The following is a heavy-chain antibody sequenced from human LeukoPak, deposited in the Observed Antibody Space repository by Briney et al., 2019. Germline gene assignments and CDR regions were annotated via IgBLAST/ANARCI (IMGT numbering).Heavy chain of an antibody. CDR1: GFTFSSYE. D-gene: IGHD2-2*01. J-gene: IGHJ4*02. V-gene: IGHV3-48*03. CDR3: AREGRYCSSTSCYVTAFDY. Sequence: GGSLRLSCAASGFTFSSYEMNWVRQAPGKGLEWVSYISSSGSTIYYADSVKGRLTISRDNAKNSLYLQMNSLRAEDTAVYYCAREGRYCSSTSCYVTAFDYWGQGTLVTVSS. CDR2: ISSSGSTI.